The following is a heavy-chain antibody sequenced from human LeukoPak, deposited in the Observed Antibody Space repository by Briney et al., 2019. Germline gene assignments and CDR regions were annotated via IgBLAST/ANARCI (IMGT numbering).Heavy chain of an antibody. CDR2: ISWNSGSI. Sequence: PGRSLRLSCAASGFTFDDYAIHWVRQAPGKGLEWVSGISWNSGSIGYADSVEGRFTISRDNAKNSLYLQMNSLRAEDTALYYCAKDTSIAAACTALDYWGQGTLVTVSS. J-gene: IGHJ4*02. D-gene: IGHD6-25*01. V-gene: IGHV3-9*01. CDR3: AKDTSIAAACTALDY. CDR1: GFTFDDYA.